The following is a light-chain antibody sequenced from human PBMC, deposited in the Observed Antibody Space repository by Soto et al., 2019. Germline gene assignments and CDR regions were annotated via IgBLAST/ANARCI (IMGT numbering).Light chain of an antibody. CDR1: SSDVGIYDL. J-gene: IGLJ7*01. CDR3: CSYAGTTTPAV. V-gene: IGLV2-23*02. CDR2: EVN. Sequence: QSALTQPASVSGSPGQSITISCTGTSSDVGIYDLVSWYQQLPGKAPKLMIFEVNKRPSGVSNRFAGSKSGNTASLTISGLQAEDECDYYCCSYAGTTTPAVFGGGTQLTVL.